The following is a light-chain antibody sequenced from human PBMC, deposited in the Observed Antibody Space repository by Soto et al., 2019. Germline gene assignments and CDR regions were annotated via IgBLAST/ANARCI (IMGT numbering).Light chain of an antibody. CDR2: RSN. CDR3: AAWDDSLRGPV. J-gene: IGLJ2*01. Sequence: QSVLTQPPSASGTPGQRVTISCSGSSSNIGNNYVYWSQQLPGTAPRLLIYRSNQRPSGIPDRFSGSKSGTSGSLAISGLRSEDESDYYCAAWDDSLRGPVFGGGTKLTVL. CDR1: SSNIGNNY. V-gene: IGLV1-47*01.